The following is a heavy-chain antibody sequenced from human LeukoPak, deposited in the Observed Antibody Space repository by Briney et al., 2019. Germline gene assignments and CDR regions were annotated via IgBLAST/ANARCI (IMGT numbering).Heavy chain of an antibody. Sequence: SETLSLTCTVSGGSISNTNNYWGWIRQPPGKGLECIGSIYYNGNTYYCPSLKSRVTISVDTSKNQFSLKLSSVTAADTAVYYCARLRAGYFDYWGQGTLVTVSS. CDR1: GGSISNTNNY. V-gene: IGHV4-39*01. CDR3: ARLRAGYFDY. CDR2: IYYNGNT. J-gene: IGHJ4*02.